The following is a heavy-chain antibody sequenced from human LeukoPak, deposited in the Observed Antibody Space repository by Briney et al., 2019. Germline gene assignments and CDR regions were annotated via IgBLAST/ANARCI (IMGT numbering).Heavy chain of an antibody. CDR1: GYSFTGYY. V-gene: IGHV1-2*02. D-gene: IGHD4-11*01. Sequence: ASVKVSCKASGYSFTGYYMHWVRQAPGQGLEWMGWINPKSGGTNYAQKFQGRVTMTTDTSTSTAYMELRSLRSDDTAVYYCARDHSVSLTTQNWFDPWGQGTLVTVSS. CDR2: INPKSGGT. J-gene: IGHJ5*02. CDR3: ARDHSVSLTTQNWFDP.